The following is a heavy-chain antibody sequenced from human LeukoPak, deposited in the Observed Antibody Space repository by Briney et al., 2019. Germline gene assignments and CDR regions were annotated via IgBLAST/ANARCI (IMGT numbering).Heavy chain of an antibody. V-gene: IGHV4-59*01. Sequence: SETLSLTCTVSGDSITNYYWSWIRQPPGKGLEWIGYIYYSGSTKYNPSLKSRVIISVDTSKNQFSLKLSSVTAADTAVYYCARVRYYGSGLSSYFDYWGQGTLVTVSS. CDR3: ARVRYYGSGLSSYFDY. CDR1: GDSITNYY. J-gene: IGHJ4*02. CDR2: IYYSGST. D-gene: IGHD3-10*01.